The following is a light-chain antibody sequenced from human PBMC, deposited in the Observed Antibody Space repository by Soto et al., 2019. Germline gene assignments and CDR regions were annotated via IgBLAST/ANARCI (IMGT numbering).Light chain of an antibody. J-gene: IGLJ2*01. CDR1: SGHSSYA. V-gene: IGLV4-69*01. CDR3: QTWGTGIYVV. CDR2: LNSDGSH. Sequence: QPVLTQSPSASASLGASVKLTCTLSSGHSSYAIAWHQQQPEKGPRYLMKLNSDGSHSKGDGIPDRFSGSSSGAERYLTISSLQSEDEADYYCQTWGTGIYVVFGGGPSSPS.